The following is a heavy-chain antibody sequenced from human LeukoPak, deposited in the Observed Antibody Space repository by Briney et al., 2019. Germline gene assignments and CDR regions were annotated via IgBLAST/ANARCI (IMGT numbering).Heavy chain of an antibody. Sequence: ASVKVSCKASGYTFTGYYMRWVRQAPGQGLEWMGWINVNSGGTHYAQKFQGRVTMTRDTSISTAFLELSGLRSDDTAVYYCARGVGATARAFDIWGQGTMVTVSS. V-gene: IGHV1-2*02. CDR2: INVNSGGT. CDR3: ARGVGATARAFDI. CDR1: GYTFTGYY. D-gene: IGHD1-26*01. J-gene: IGHJ3*02.